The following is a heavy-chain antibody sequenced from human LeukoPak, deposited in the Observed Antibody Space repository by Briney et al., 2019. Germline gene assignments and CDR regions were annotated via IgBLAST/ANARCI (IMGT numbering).Heavy chain of an antibody. Sequence: PSETLSLTCTVSGGSISSDNYYWGWMRQTPGKGLDWIGSIYDSQSTNYNPSLKSRVTISLDTSKNQVSLRLTSVTAADTAVYYCARGDRDGYNYYYFDYWGQGTLVTVSS. CDR3: ARGDRDGYNYYYFDY. J-gene: IGHJ4*02. CDR2: IYDSQST. V-gene: IGHV4-39*07. D-gene: IGHD5-24*01. CDR1: GGSISSDNYY.